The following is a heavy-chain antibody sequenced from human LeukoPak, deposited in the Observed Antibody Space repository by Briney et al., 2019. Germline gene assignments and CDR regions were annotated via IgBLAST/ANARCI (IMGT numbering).Heavy chain of an antibody. D-gene: IGHD3-3*01. CDR2: INDVGSHI. CDR1: GFTFSGSA. V-gene: IGHV3-21*01. Sequence: GGSLRLSCAASGFTFSGSAMNWVRQAPGEGLEWISSINDVGSHIYYANSVRGRFTISRDNAKNSLYLEMNSLRAEDTAVYYCAKVGASGYDFWSGYYTSNWGQGTLVTVSS. J-gene: IGHJ4*02. CDR3: AKVGASGYDFWSGYYTSN.